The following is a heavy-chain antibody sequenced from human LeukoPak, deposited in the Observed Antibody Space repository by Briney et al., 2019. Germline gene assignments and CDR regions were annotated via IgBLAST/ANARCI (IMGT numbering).Heavy chain of an antibody. V-gene: IGHV3-23*01. D-gene: IGHD6-6*01. CDR2: ISGSGAGT. J-gene: IGHJ3*02. CDR3: ARDSIQSSSPTGSDAFDI. Sequence: GRSLRLSCAASGFTFSSYAMSWVRQAPGKGLEWVSAISGSGAGTYYADSVKGRFTISRDHSKNTLYLQMNSLRAEDTAVYYCARDSIQSSSPTGSDAFDIWGQGTMVTVSS. CDR1: GFTFSSYA.